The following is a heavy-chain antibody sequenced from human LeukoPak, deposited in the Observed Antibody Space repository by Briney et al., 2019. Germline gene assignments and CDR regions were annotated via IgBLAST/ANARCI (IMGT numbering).Heavy chain of an antibody. D-gene: IGHD2-21*02. CDR1: GLTFSENFG. CDR2: IKSDGSEK. V-gene: IGHV3-7*01. Sequence: PGGSLRLSCAASGLTFSENFGMSWVRQPPGEGLEWVANIKSDGSEKYYVDSVKGRFTISTDSAKNSVSLQMNSLRPEDTAVYYCTALYGGFDPWGQGTLVTVSS. J-gene: IGHJ5*02. CDR3: TALYGGFDP.